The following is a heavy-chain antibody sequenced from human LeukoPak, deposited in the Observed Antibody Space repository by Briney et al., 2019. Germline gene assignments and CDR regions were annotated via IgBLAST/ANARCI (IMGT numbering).Heavy chain of an antibody. CDR2: IYHSGST. Sequence: SETLSLTCAVPGASISSPNWWSWVRQPPGKGLEWIGEIYHSGSTNYNPSLESRATISVDKSKNQFSLKLNSVTAADTAVYYCARAYYYYMDVWGKGTTVSVSS. J-gene: IGHJ6*03. CDR1: GASISSPNW. CDR3: ARAYYYYMDV. V-gene: IGHV4-4*02.